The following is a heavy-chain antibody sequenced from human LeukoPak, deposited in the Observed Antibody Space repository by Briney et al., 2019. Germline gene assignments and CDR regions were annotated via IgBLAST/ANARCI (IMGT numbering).Heavy chain of an antibody. V-gene: IGHV3-15*01. Sequence: PGGSLRLSCAASGFTFSNAWMSWVRQAPGKGLEWVGRIKSKTDGGTTDYAAPVKGRFTISRDDSKNTLYLQMNSLKTEDTAVYYCTTSPEGDYESWAFDIWGQGTMVTVSS. CDR3: TTSPEGDYESWAFDI. CDR2: IKSKTDGGTT. D-gene: IGHD4-17*01. CDR1: GFTFSNAW. J-gene: IGHJ3*02.